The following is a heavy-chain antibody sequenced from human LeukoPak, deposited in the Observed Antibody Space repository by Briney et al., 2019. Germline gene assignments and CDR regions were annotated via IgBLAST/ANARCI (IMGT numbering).Heavy chain of an antibody. CDR2: ISYDGSNK. D-gene: IGHD3-3*01. V-gene: IGHV3-30*18. Sequence: GGSLILSCAASGFTFSSYGMHWVRQAPGKGLEWVAVISYDGSNKYYADSVKGRFTISRDNSKNTLYLQMNSLRAEDTAVYYCAKDSYDFWSGYYAGMDVWGQGTTVTVSS. CDR1: GFTFSSYG. CDR3: AKDSYDFWSGYYAGMDV. J-gene: IGHJ6*02.